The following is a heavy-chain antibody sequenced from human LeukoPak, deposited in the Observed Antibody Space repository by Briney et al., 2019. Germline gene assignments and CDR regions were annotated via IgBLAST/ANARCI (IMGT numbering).Heavy chain of an antibody. J-gene: IGHJ4*02. CDR2: IYPSDSDI. Sequence: GESLKISCKGSGYTFVSYWIGWVRQMPGKGLEWMGIIYPSDSDIRVSPSFQGQLTISADKSISTAYLQWSSLKASDTAMYYCARRRYYDSSGYWGYYFDYWGQGTLVTVSS. D-gene: IGHD3-22*01. CDR1: GYTFVSYW. V-gene: IGHV5-51*01. CDR3: ARRRYYDSSGYWGYYFDY.